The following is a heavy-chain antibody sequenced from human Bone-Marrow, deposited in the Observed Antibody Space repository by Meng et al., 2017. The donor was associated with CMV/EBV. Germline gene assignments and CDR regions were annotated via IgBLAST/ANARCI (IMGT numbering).Heavy chain of an antibody. CDR2: IYSGGSNT. CDR1: GFTFSSYA. Sequence: GESLKISCAASGFTFSSYAMSWVRQAPGKGLEWVSVIYSGGSNTYYADSVRGRFTVSRDNSKNTLYLQMNSLRAEDTAVYYCARGRYSSSWLFWSWFDPWGQGTLVTVSS. V-gene: IGHV3-23*03. D-gene: IGHD6-13*01. CDR3: ARGRYSSSWLFWSWFDP. J-gene: IGHJ5*02.